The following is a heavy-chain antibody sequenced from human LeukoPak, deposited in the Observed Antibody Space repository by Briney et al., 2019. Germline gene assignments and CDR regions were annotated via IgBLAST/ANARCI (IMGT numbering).Heavy chain of an antibody. V-gene: IGHV3-11*01. D-gene: IGHD1/OR15-1a*01. Sequence: GGSLRLSCAASGFISSDYYMSWIRQAPGKGLEWVSYMSSSGNTIHYADSVKGRFTISRDNAKNSLYLQMNSLRAEDTAVYYCARSGWNMNYYYYMDVWGKGTTVTVSS. J-gene: IGHJ6*03. CDR1: GFISSDYY. CDR2: MSSSGNTI. CDR3: ARSGWNMNYYYYMDV.